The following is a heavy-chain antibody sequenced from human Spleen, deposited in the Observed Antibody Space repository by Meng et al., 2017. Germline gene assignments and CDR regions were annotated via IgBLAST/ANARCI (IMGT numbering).Heavy chain of an antibody. V-gene: IGHV3-48*03. CDR1: GFTFNNYE. CDR2: ISSSGSTI. Sequence: GGSLKISCAASGFTFNNYEMNWVRQAPGKGLEWVSYISSSGSTIYYADSVKGRFTISRDNAKNSLYLQMNSLRAEDTAVYYCARDLTRYYGSGSYYKLVVDEDYWGQGTLVTVSS. J-gene: IGHJ4*02. D-gene: IGHD3-10*01. CDR3: ARDLTRYYGSGSYYKLVVDEDY.